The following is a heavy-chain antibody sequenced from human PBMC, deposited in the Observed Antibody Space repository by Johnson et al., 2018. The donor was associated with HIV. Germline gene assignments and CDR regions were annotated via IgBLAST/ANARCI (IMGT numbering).Heavy chain of an antibody. V-gene: IGHV3-11*04. CDR3: ARGGTYYWSPDRIANAFDI. CDR1: GFVFSDYH. D-gene: IGHD2-8*02. Sequence: QVQLVESGGGLVKPGGSLRLSCVISGFVFSDYHMSWVRQAPGKGLEWLSYIRSGGSSIYYEDSVRGRLTISRDNAKNSLLLQLSNLGPDDTAVYYCARGGTYYWSPDRIANAFDIWGQGTMVTVSS. J-gene: IGHJ3*02. CDR2: IRSGGSSI.